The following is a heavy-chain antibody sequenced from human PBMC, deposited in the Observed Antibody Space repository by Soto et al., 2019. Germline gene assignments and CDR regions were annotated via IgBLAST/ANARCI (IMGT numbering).Heavy chain of an antibody. Sequence: ASVKVSCKASGYTFTGYYMHWVRQAPGQGLEWMGWISAYNGNTNYAQKLQGRVTMTTDTSTSTAYMELRSPRSDDTAVYYCARGDSSGNGVYNYYGMDVWGQGTTVTVSS. J-gene: IGHJ6*02. V-gene: IGHV1-18*04. CDR3: ARGDSSGNGVYNYYGMDV. D-gene: IGHD3-22*01. CDR1: GYTFTGYY. CDR2: ISAYNGNT.